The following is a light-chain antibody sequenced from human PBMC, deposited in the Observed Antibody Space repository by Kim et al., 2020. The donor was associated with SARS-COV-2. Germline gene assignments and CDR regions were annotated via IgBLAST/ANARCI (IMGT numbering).Light chain of an antibody. Sequence: SPGERATLYCRASQNVNSNLAWYQQKPGQPPRLLIYGATSRATGIPARFSGSGSGTEFTLTISSLQSEDFAVYYCQQYNNWPPAYTFGQGTKLEI. CDR2: GAT. CDR1: QNVNSN. J-gene: IGKJ2*01. CDR3: QQYNNWPPAYT. V-gene: IGKV3-15*01.